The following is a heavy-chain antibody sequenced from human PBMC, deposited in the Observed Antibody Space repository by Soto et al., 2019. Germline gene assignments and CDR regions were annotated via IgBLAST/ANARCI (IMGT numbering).Heavy chain of an antibody. CDR1: GFTFSSYS. V-gene: IGHV3-21*01. CDR2: ISSSSSYI. D-gene: IGHD2-8*01. J-gene: IGHJ4*02. CDR3: ASRYCTNGVCFSFDY. Sequence: PGGSLRLSCAASGFTFSSYSMNWVRQAPGKGLEWVSSISSSSSYIYCADSVKGRFTISRDNARNSLYLQMNSLRAEDTAVYYCASRYCTNGVCFSFDYWGQGTLVTVSS.